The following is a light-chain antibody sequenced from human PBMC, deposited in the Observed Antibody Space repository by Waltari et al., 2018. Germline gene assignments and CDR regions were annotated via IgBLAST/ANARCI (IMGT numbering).Light chain of an antibody. CDR3: QQYDNLPLYT. Sequence: DIQMTQSPSSLSASVGDRVTITCQASQDISNYLNWYQQKPGKAPKLLIYDASNVETGVPSRFSGSGSGTDFTFTISSLQPEDIATYYCQQYDNLPLYTFGQGTKLEIK. CDR2: DAS. V-gene: IGKV1-33*01. CDR1: QDISNY. J-gene: IGKJ2*01.